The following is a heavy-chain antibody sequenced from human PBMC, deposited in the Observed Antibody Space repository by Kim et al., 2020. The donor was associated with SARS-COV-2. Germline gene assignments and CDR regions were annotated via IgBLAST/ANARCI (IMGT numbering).Heavy chain of an antibody. V-gene: IGHV1-46*04. Sequence: ASVKVSCKASGYTFTSYYMHWVRQAPGQGLEWMGIINPGGGSTRYAQKLQGRVTMTRDTSTSTVYMELSSLRSEDTAVYYCARGNSGWENEYYYYYGMDVWGQGTTVTVSS. D-gene: IGHD6-19*01. J-gene: IGHJ6*02. CDR2: INPGGGST. CDR1: GYTFTSYY. CDR3: ARGNSGWENEYYYYYGMDV.